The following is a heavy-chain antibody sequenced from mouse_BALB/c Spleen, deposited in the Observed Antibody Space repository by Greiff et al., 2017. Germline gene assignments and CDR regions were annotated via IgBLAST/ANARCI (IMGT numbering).Heavy chain of an antibody. CDR2: INSNGGST. Sequence: EVQGVESGGGLVQPGGSLKLSCAASGFTFSSYGMSWVRQTPDKRLELVATINSNGGSTYYPDSVKGRFTISRDNAKNTLYLQMSSLKSEDTAMYYCARDGLLYAMDYWGQGTSVTVSS. J-gene: IGHJ4*01. V-gene: IGHV5-6-3*01. D-gene: IGHD6-1*01. CDR1: GFTFSSYG. CDR3: ARDGLLYAMDY.